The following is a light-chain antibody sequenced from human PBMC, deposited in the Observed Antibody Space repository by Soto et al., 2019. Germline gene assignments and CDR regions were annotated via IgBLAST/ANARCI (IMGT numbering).Light chain of an antibody. V-gene: IGKV3-20*01. CDR2: GVS. J-gene: IGKJ1*01. CDR1: QSLSSTF. CDR3: HQYGSSPWA. Sequence: EIVLTQSPGTLSLSPGERATLSCRASQSLSSTFLAWYQQKPGQPPRLLIYGVSRRATGIPDRFSGSGSETDFTLTISRLEPEDFAVYYCHQYGSSPWAFGQGTKVAIK.